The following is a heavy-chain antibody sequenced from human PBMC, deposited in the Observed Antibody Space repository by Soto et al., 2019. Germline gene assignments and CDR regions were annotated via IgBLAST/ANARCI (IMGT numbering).Heavy chain of an antibody. CDR2: ISGSGGST. CDR3: AKGMFKGGSSSGRHYYYYYGMDV. Sequence: GGSLRLSCAASGFTFSSYAMSWVRQAPGKGLEWVSAISGSGGSTYYADSVKGRFTISRDNSKNTLYLQMNSLRAEDTAVYYCAKGMFKGGSSSGRHYYYYYGMDVWGQGTTVTVSS. D-gene: IGHD6-6*01. J-gene: IGHJ6*02. CDR1: GFTFSSYA. V-gene: IGHV3-23*01.